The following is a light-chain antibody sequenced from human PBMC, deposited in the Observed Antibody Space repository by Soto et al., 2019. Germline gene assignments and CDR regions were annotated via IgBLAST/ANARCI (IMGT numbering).Light chain of an antibody. CDR2: AAS. CDR3: QQYGSSVLT. Sequence: EIVLTQSPDTLSLSPGERATLSCRASQSVSTNSLAWYQQEPGQAPRPLIYAASSRATGTPDRFSGSGSGTEFTLIISRLEPEDFAVYYCQQYGSSVLTFGGGTKVDIK. J-gene: IGKJ4*01. V-gene: IGKV3-20*01. CDR1: QSVSTNS.